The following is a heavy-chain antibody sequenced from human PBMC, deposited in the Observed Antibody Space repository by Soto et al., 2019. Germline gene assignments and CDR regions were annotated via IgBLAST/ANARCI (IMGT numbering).Heavy chain of an antibody. D-gene: IGHD3-3*01. CDR1: GFTFSSYS. Sequence: EVQLVESGGGLVKPGGSLRLSCAASGFTFSSYSMNWVRQAPGKGLEWVSSISSSSSYIYYADSVKGRFTISRDNAKNSLYLQMNILRAEDTAVYYCARDIYDFWSGYYLTPGGMDVWGQGTTVTVSS. V-gene: IGHV3-21*01. CDR2: ISSSSSYI. J-gene: IGHJ6*02. CDR3: ARDIYDFWSGYYLTPGGMDV.